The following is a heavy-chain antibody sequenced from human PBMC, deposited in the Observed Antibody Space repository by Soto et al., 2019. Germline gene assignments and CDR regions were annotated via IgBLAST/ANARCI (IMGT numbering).Heavy chain of an antibody. CDR2: IYNVGTT. Sequence: GGSLRLSCAASGFSVSSDYMTWVRQAPGKGLEWVSIIYNVGTTYYADSVKGRFTISRDNSKNTLYLHMNSLRAEDTAVYYCARDLGGNNFALYYWGQGTLVTVSS. V-gene: IGHV3-53*01. D-gene: IGHD5-18*01. CDR3: ARDLGGNNFALYY. J-gene: IGHJ4*02. CDR1: GFSVSSDY.